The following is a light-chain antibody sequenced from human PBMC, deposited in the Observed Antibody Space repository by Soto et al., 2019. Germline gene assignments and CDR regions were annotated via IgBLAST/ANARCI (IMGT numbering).Light chain of an antibody. V-gene: IGKV3-15*01. CDR1: QSVSSN. Sequence: EIVMTQSPATRSVSPGERATLSCRASQSVSSNLAWYQQKPGQAPRLLIYGASTRATGIPARFSGSGSGTEFTLTISSLQSEDFAVYYCQQYNNWPETCGQGTKVDIK. CDR2: GAS. CDR3: QQYNNWPET. J-gene: IGKJ1*01.